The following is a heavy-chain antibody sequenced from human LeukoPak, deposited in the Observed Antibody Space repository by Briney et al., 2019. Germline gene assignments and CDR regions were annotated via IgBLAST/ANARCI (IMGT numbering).Heavy chain of an antibody. CDR1: GFTFSKHG. CDR2: IRNDGSNK. D-gene: IGHD2-15*01. CDR3: AKDINSHCCGDCSDY. Sequence: GGSLRLSCAASGFTFSKHGMHWVRQAPGKGLEWVAFIRNDGSNKYYADSVKGRFTISRDNSKNTVDLQMNSLRAEDTAIYYCAKDINSHCCGDCSDYWGQGTLVIVSS. J-gene: IGHJ4*02. V-gene: IGHV3-30*02.